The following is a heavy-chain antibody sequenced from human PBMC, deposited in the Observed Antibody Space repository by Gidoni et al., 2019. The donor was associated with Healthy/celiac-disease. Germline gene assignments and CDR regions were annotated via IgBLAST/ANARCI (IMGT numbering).Heavy chain of an antibody. J-gene: IGHJ4*02. V-gene: IGHV2-26*01. Sequence: QVTLKESGPVLVKPTETLTLTCTVAGFSLSNARMGVSWIRQPPGKALEWLAHIFSNDEKSYSTSLKSRLTISKDTSKSQVVLTMTNMDPVDTATYYCARIKDSSSSGEFDYRGQGTLVTVSS. CDR2: IFSNDEK. CDR3: ARIKDSSSSGEFDY. D-gene: IGHD6-6*01. CDR1: GFSLSNARMG.